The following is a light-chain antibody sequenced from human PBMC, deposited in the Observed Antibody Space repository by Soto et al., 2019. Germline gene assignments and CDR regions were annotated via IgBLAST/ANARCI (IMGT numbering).Light chain of an antibody. Sequence: DIQMTQSPSTLSASVGDRVTITCRASQSISSWLAWYQQKPGKAPKLLIYDASSLQSGVPSRFSGSGSGTAFTLTISSLQPDDFATYYCLQYNSYPFTFGQGTRLEIK. J-gene: IGKJ5*01. CDR3: LQYNSYPFT. CDR1: QSISSW. CDR2: DAS. V-gene: IGKV1-5*01.